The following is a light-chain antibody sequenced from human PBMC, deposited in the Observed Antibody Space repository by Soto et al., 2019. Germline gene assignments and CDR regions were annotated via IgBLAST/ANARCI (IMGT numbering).Light chain of an antibody. CDR2: GVS. V-gene: IGKV3-15*01. Sequence: EIVMTQSPATLSVSPGERATLSCRASHSVSSNLAWYQQKPGQAPRLLIYGVSTRATGFPARFSGSGSGTEFTLTISSLQSEDFAVYYCQQYNNWPLTFGGGTKVDIK. CDR3: QQYNNWPLT. J-gene: IGKJ4*01. CDR1: HSVSSN.